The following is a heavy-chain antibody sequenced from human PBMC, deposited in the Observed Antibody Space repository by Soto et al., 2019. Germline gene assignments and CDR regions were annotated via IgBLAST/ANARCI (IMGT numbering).Heavy chain of an antibody. J-gene: IGHJ4*02. V-gene: IGHV3-15*07. CDR2: IKSKTDGGTT. CDR1: GFSFSNAW. CDR3: TIAPQWLVRKFDY. Sequence: GGSLRLSCAASGFSFSNAWMNWVRQAPGKGLEWVGRIKSKTDGGTTDYAAPVKGRFTISRDDSKSTLYLQMNSLKTEDTAVYYCTIAPQWLVRKFDYWGQGTLVTVYS. D-gene: IGHD6-19*01.